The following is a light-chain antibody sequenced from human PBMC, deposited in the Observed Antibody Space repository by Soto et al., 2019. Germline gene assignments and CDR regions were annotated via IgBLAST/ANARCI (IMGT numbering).Light chain of an antibody. Sequence: DIQMTQSASSVSASVGDTVTITCRASQGISNWLAWYQQKPGKAPKILIYAESSLQSGVPSRFSGSGSGTDLTLTISRLQPEDFSTYYCQKAIRFPLTFGGGTKVDIK. V-gene: IGKV1-12*01. J-gene: IGKJ4*01. CDR2: AES. CDR1: QGISNW. CDR3: QKAIRFPLT.